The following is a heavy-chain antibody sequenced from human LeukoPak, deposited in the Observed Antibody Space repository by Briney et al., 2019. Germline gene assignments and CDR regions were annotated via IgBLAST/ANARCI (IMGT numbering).Heavy chain of an antibody. J-gene: IGHJ4*02. D-gene: IGHD3-22*01. V-gene: IGHV3-15*01. CDR3: TTVGLSGYYDSRGYYYFDY. Sequence: GGSLRLSCAASGFTFSNAWMSWVRQAPGKGLEGIGRMKKKSDGGTTDYAAPMKGRFTISRDDSKNTLYLQMNSLTTEDTAVYYCTTVGLSGYYDSRGYYYFDYWGQGTLVTVSS. CDR2: MKKKSDGGTT. CDR1: GFTFSNAW.